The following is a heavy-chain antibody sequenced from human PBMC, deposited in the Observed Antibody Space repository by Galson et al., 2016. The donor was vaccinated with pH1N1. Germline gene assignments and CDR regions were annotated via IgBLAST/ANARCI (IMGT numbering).Heavy chain of an antibody. J-gene: IGHJ4*02. D-gene: IGHD3-10*01. CDR1: GFAFDDFA. CDR2: ISWNSNSI. CDR3: AKGAGRYYFGSGSFNY. V-gene: IGHV3-9*01. Sequence: SLRLSCAASGFAFDDFAMHWDRHVPGKGLEWVAGISWNSNSIGYADSVKGRFTISRDSAKKSLFLQMNSLRFEDPALYYCAKGAGRYYFGSGSFNYWGQGTQVTVSS.